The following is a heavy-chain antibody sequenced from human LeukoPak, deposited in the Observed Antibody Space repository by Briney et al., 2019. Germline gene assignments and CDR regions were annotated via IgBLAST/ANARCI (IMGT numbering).Heavy chain of an antibody. Sequence: GGSLRLSCAASGFTFSRSAMHWVRQAPGKGLEWVAVISHDGSNRYYADSVKGRFTISRDNSKNTLYLQMNSLRAEDTAVYYCARGLAGSGYCNGDSCYSAPWRSYFDYWGQGTLVTVSS. J-gene: IGHJ4*02. CDR3: ARGLAGSGYCNGDSCYSAPWRSYFDY. V-gene: IGHV3-30*04. CDR1: GFTFSRSA. CDR2: ISHDGSNR. D-gene: IGHD2-15*01.